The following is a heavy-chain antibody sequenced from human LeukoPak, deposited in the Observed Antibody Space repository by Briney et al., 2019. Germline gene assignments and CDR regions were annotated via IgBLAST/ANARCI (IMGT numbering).Heavy chain of an antibody. J-gene: IGHJ6*03. CDR2: ISDDGRDT. D-gene: IGHD6-6*01. Sequence: GGSLRLSCAASGFTFSTFPMHWVRQTPDKRLEWEAVISDDGRDTYYADSVKGRFTISRDNSKNTLYLQMNSLSPEDTAVVYCARVGRVSIYPSYMDVWGKGTTVTVSS. V-gene: IGHV3-30*04. CDR1: GFTFSTFP. CDR3: ARVGRVSIYPSYMDV.